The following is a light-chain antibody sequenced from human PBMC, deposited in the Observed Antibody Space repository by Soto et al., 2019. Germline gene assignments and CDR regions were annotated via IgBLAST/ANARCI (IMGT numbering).Light chain of an antibody. V-gene: IGKV1-39*01. J-gene: IGKJ1*01. CDR2: GSF. Sequence: DIQMTQSPSSLSASVGDRVTITCRTSQSISRYLNWYQHKLGTAPKLLIHGSFKLQSGVPSRFSGSGSGTDFTLTISSLHPQDFATYYCQQSYNTPRTFGLGTKVEI. CDR1: QSISRY. CDR3: QQSYNTPRT.